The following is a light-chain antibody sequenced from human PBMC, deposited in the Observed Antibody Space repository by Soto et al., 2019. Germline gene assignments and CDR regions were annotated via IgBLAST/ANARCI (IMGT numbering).Light chain of an antibody. CDR3: QQYSVWPLT. Sequence: DIQMTQSPSSLSAPVGDRVAITCRASQSISVSLNWYQQKSGKAPNLVIYAASSLQSGVPSRFSGSGSGREFTLTISSLQSEDFAVYYCQQYSVWPLTFGGGTKVDIK. CDR2: AAS. V-gene: IGKV1-39*01. CDR1: QSISVS. J-gene: IGKJ4*01.